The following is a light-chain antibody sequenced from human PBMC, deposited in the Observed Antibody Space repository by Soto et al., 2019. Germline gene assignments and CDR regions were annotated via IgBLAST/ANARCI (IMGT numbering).Light chain of an antibody. CDR1: QTISTY. V-gene: IGKV1-39*01. CDR3: QQSHGIPYT. CDR2: AAS. J-gene: IGKJ2*01. Sequence: DLQMTQSPSSLSASVGDRVTITCRASQTISTYLNWYQQKPGKAPKLLIYAASTLQSGVPSRFSGSGSGPDFTLTISSLQPEDFATYFCQQSHGIPYTFGQGTKLEIK.